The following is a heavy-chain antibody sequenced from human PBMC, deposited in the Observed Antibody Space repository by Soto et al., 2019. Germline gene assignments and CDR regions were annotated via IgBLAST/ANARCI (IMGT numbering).Heavy chain of an antibody. Sequence: GESLKISCKGSGYSFTSYWIGWVRQMPGKGLEWMGIIYPGDSDTRYSPYFQGQVTISADKSISTAYLQWSSLKASDTAMYYCARLVTTVTTPRVNYYYYGMDVWGQGTTVTVSS. D-gene: IGHD4-4*01. CDR3: ARLVTTVTTPRVNYYYYGMDV. V-gene: IGHV5-51*01. J-gene: IGHJ6*02. CDR2: IYPGDSDT. CDR1: GYSFTSYW.